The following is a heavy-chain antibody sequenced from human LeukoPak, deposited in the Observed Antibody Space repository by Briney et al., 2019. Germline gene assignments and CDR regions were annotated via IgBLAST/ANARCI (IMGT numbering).Heavy chain of an antibody. D-gene: IGHD3-9*01. CDR1: GFTFSSYE. J-gene: IGHJ4*02. CDR3: ARDLSHDILTGYFDY. CDR2: VSSSGSTI. V-gene: IGHV3-48*03. Sequence: GGSLRLSCAASGFTFSSYEMNWVRQAPGKGLEWVSYVSSSGSTIYYADSVKGRFTISRDNAKNSLYLQMNSLRAEDTAVYYCARDLSHDILTGYFDYWGQGTLVTVSS.